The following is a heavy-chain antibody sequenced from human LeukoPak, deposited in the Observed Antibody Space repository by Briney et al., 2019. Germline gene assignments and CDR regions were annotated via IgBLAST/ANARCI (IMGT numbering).Heavy chain of an antibody. V-gene: IGHV4-61*02. CDR1: GGSISSADFY. Sequence: SETLSLTCTVSGGSISSADFYWSWIRQPAGEGLEWIGRIYASGSTSYNPSLESRVTISVDTSKNQFSLKLSSVTAADTAVYYCARVEPGSYYNPFDYWGQGTLVTVSS. D-gene: IGHD3-10*01. J-gene: IGHJ4*02. CDR3: ARVEPGSYYNPFDY. CDR2: IYASGST.